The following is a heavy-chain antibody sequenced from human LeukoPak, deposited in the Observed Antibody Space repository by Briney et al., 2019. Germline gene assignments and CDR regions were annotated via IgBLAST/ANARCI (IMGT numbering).Heavy chain of an antibody. CDR1: GYTFTGYY. Sequence: GASMKVSCKASGYTFTGYYMHWVRQAPGQRLEWMGWINPNSGGTNYAQKFQGRVTMTRDTSISTAYMELSRLRSDDTAVYYCARAGGYYDSSGYSSGVYYWGQGTLVTVSS. CDR2: INPNSGGT. V-gene: IGHV1-2*02. J-gene: IGHJ4*02. D-gene: IGHD3-22*01. CDR3: ARAGGYYDSSGYSSGVYY.